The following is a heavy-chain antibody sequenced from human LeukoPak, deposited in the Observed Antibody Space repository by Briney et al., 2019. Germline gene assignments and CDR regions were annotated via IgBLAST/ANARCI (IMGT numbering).Heavy chain of an antibody. J-gene: IGHJ4*02. CDR2: IIWNGGST. V-gene: IGHV3-20*04. CDR3: AREEDYGDYVPYFDY. D-gene: IGHD4-17*01. Sequence: GGSLRLSCAASGFTFDDYGMIWVGKAPGKGLEWFAGIIWNGGSTGYADSVKGRFTISRDNAKNSLYLQMNSVRAEDTALYYRAREEDYGDYVPYFDYWGQGTLVTVSS. CDR1: GFTFDDYG.